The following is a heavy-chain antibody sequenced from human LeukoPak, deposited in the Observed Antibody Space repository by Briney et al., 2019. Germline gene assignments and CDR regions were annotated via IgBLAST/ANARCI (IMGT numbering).Heavy chain of an antibody. CDR2: ISGSGGST. D-gene: IGHD4-23*01. Sequence: QRGGSLRLSCASSGFTVSSNYMSWVRQAPGKGLEWVSAISGSGGSTYSADSVKGRFTISRDNSKNTLYLQMNSLRAEDTAVYYCAKGPTVVRPGNWFDPWGQGTLVTVSS. J-gene: IGHJ5*02. V-gene: IGHV3-23*01. CDR1: GFTVSSNY. CDR3: AKGPTVVRPGNWFDP.